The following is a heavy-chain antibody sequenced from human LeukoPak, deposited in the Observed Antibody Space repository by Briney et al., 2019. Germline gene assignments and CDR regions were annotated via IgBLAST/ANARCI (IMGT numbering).Heavy chain of an antibody. V-gene: IGHV1-3*03. CDR1: GYTFTNYI. CDR3: ARGARFRSYGSGTYYTSLPFDP. Sequence: GASVKVSCKASGYTFTNYIMHWVRQAPGQRLEWMGWINTVNGNTKYSQEFQGRVTITRGTSASTAYMELSSLRSEDMAVYYCARGARFRSYGSGTYYTSLPFDPWGQGTLVTVSS. CDR2: INTVNGNT. D-gene: IGHD3-10*01. J-gene: IGHJ5*02.